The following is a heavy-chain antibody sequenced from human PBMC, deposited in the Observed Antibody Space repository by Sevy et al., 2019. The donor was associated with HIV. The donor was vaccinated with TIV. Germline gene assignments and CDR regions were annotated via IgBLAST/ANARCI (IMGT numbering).Heavy chain of an antibody. D-gene: IGHD4-17*01. J-gene: IGHJ4*02. CDR2: VSYDGSNK. CDR1: GFNFSDYG. Sequence: GGSLRLSCVVSGFNFSDYGMHWVRQAPGKGLQWVSAVSYDGSNKLYVDSVKGRFTISRDDSMNSLFLQMNSLRAEDKAIYYCAKDGDSRSGLDFWGQGTLVTVSS. CDR3: AKDGDSRSGLDF. V-gene: IGHV3-30*18.